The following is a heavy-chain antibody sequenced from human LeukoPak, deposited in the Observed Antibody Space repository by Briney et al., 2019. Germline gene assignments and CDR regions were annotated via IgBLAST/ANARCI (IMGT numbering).Heavy chain of an antibody. Sequence: GGSLRLSCAASGFTFSSYAMHWVRQAPGKGLEWVAVISYDGSNKYYADSVKGRFTISRDNSKNTLYQQMNSLRAEDTAVYYCARDTRQSAFDIWGQGTMVTVSS. CDR1: GFTFSSYA. D-gene: IGHD1-1*01. CDR3: ARDTRQSAFDI. J-gene: IGHJ3*02. CDR2: ISYDGSNK. V-gene: IGHV3-30*04.